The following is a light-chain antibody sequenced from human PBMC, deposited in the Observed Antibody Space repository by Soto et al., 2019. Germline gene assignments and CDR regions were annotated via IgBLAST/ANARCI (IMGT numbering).Light chain of an antibody. CDR1: QSLSSY. CDR2: AAS. Sequence: DIQMTQSPSSLSASVGDRVTITCRARQSLSSYLNWYQQKPVKASKLLIYAASSLQSGVPSSFSGSGSGTDFTLTISSLQPEDFATYYCQQSYSTPPTFGQGTKLEIK. V-gene: IGKV1-39*01. CDR3: QQSYSTPPT. J-gene: IGKJ2*01.